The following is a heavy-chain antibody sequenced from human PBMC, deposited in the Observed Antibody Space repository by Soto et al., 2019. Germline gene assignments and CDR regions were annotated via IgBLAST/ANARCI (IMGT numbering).Heavy chain of an antibody. CDR2: INHVGST. V-gene: IGHV4-34*01. J-gene: IGHJ3*02. D-gene: IGHD2-2*02. Sequence: EPLSLTWTVYDGSFSGYYLTWIRKTPGKWLEWIGEINHVGSTNYNPSIKSRVTISVDTYKNQFSLKLSSVTAADTAVYYCARDVGVYCSSTSCDRRDAFDIWGQGTMVPVSS. CDR3: ARDVGVYCSSTSCDRRDAFDI. CDR1: DGSFSGYY.